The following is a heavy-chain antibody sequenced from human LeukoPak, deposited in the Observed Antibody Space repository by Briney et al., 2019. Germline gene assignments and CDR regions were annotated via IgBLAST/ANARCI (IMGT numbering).Heavy chain of an antibody. CDR3: AKDSGSYYYYGMDV. V-gene: IGHV3-9*01. Sequence: GGSLRLSCAASGFAFDDYAMHWVRQAPGKGLEWVSGISWNSGSIGYADSVKGRFTISRDNAKNSLYLQMNSLRAEDTALYYCAKDSGSYYYYGMDVWGQGTTVTVSS. CDR1: GFAFDDYA. D-gene: IGHD1-26*01. J-gene: IGHJ6*02. CDR2: ISWNSGSI.